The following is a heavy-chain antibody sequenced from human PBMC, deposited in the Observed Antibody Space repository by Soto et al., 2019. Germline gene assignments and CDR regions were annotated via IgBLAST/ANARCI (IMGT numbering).Heavy chain of an antibody. Sequence: XGTLSLTCAVSGGSISSSNWWGCVRQPPGKGLEWIGEIYHSGSTNYNPSLKSRVTISVDKSKNQFSLKLSSVTAADTAVYYCARVGNYYDSSGYIPWFDPWGQGTLVTVSS. CDR2: IYHSGST. J-gene: IGHJ5*02. D-gene: IGHD3-22*01. V-gene: IGHV4-4*02. CDR3: ARVGNYYDSSGYIPWFDP. CDR1: GGSISSSNW.